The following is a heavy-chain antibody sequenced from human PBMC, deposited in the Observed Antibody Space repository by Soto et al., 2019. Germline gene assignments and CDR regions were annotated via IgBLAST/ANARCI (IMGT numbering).Heavy chain of an antibody. CDR2: IYYSGST. D-gene: IGHD7-27*01. Sequence: SETLSLTCTVSGGSISSGGYYWSWIRQHPGKGLEWIGYIYYSGSTYYNPSLKSRVTISVDTSKNQFSLKLSSVTAADTAVYYCARDNLLGDWFDPWGQGTLVTVSS. CDR3: ARDNLLGDWFDP. CDR1: GGSISSGGYY. V-gene: IGHV4-31*03. J-gene: IGHJ5*02.